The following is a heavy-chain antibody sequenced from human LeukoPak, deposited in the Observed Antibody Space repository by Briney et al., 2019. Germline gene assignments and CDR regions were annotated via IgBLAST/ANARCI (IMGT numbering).Heavy chain of an antibody. CDR1: GGSISSYY. D-gene: IGHD6-6*01. Sequence: WETLSLTCTASGGSISSYYWSWIRQPPGKGLEWIGYIYYSGSTNYNPSLESPVTISVDTSKDQFSLKLSSVTAADTAVDYCSIGVYSSSSNFDYWGQGTLVTVSS. CDR3: SIGVYSSSSNFDY. CDR2: IYYSGST. J-gene: IGHJ4*02. V-gene: IGHV4-59*01.